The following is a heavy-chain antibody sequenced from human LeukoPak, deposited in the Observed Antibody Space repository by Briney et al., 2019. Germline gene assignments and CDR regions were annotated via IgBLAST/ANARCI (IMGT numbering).Heavy chain of an antibody. Sequence: SETLSLTCAAYGGSFSGYYWSWIRQPPGKGLEWIGEINHSGSTNYNPSLKSRVTISVDTSKNQFSLKLSSVTAADTAVYYCARVGPYKAFDIWGQGTMVTVSS. D-gene: IGHD1-1*01. CDR1: GGSFSGYY. V-gene: IGHV4-34*01. CDR2: INHSGST. J-gene: IGHJ3*02. CDR3: ARVGPYKAFDI.